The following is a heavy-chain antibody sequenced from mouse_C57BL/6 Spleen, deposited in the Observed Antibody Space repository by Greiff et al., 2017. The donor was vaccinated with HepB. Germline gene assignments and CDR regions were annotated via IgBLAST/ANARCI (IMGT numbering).Heavy chain of an antibody. CDR3: ARKIYYGYDGAYYAMDY. CDR1: GFSLTSYG. CDR2: IWSGGST. V-gene: IGHV2-2*01. J-gene: IGHJ4*01. Sequence: VMLVESGPGLVQPSQSLSITCTVSGFSLTSYGVHWVRQSPGKGLEWLGVIWSGGSTDYNAAFISRLSISKDNSKSQVFFKMNSLQADDTAIYYCARKIYYGYDGAYYAMDYWGQGTSVTVSS. D-gene: IGHD2-2*01.